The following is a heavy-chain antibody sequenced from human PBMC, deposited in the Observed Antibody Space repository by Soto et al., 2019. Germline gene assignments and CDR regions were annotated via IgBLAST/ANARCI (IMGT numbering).Heavy chain of an antibody. Sequence: SVKVSCKASGGTFSSYAISWVRQAPGQGLEWMGGIIPIFGTANYAQKFQGRVTITADESTSTAYMELSSLRSEDTAVYYCARDDPSYSSGYRAPYYWGQGTLVTVSS. J-gene: IGHJ4*02. V-gene: IGHV1-69*13. D-gene: IGHD3-22*01. CDR3: ARDDPSYSSGYRAPYY. CDR1: GGTFSSYA. CDR2: IIPIFGTA.